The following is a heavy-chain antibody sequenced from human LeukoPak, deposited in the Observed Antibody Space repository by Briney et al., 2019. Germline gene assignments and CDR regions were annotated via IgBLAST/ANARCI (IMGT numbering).Heavy chain of an antibody. V-gene: IGHV4/OR15-8*01. CDR2: VYHSGTT. D-gene: IGHD6-13*01. Sequence: SETLSLTCVVSGDPFSSNNWWGWVRQPPGKRLEWIGQVYHSGTTDYNPSLRGRVTISVDKSKKQFSLQLSSVTAADTAVYYCARDSQSREFDYWGQGTTVTVSS. CDR1: GDPFSSNNW. CDR3: ARDSQSREFDY. J-gene: IGHJ4*03.